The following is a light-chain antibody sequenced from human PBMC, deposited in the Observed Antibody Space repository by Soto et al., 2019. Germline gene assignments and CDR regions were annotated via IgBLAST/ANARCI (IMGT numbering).Light chain of an antibody. V-gene: IGLV2-14*03. CDR1: SRDVGGYNY. Sequence: QSALTQPASVSGSPGQSITISCTGTSRDVGGYNYVSWYQHHPGKAPKLMIYDVSDRTSGVSDRFSGSKSGNTASLTISVPQAEDESAYYCSSYTSSSTLVVFGGGTKITVL. CDR2: DVS. CDR3: SSYTSSSTLVV. J-gene: IGLJ2*01.